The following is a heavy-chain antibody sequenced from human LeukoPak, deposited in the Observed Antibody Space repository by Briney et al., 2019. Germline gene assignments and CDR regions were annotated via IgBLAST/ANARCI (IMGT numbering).Heavy chain of an antibody. CDR3: ARDGHYYDSSGLGAFDI. Sequence: PGGSLRLSCAASGFTLSSYSMTWVRQAPGKGLEWVSSTSSGSSYIYYADSVKGRFTISRGNAKNSLYLQMNSLRAEDTAVYYCARDGHYYDSSGLGAFDIWGQGTMVTVSS. CDR2: TSSGSSYI. CDR1: GFTLSSYS. J-gene: IGHJ3*02. D-gene: IGHD3-22*01. V-gene: IGHV3-21*01.